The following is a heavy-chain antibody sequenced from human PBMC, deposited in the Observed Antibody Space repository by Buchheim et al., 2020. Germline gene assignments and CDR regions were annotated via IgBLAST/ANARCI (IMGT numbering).Heavy chain of an antibody. CDR2: ISHSGSTK. CDR3: ARNSIVVVQADIYGMDV. Sequence: EVQLVESGGGLVQPGGSLRLSCAASGFTFSSYSMNWVRQAPGKGLEWVSNISHSGSTKYYADSVKGRFTISRDNAKNSLYLQMNSLRAEDTAVYYCARNSIVVVQADIYGMDVWGQGTT. V-gene: IGHV3-48*04. D-gene: IGHD2-2*01. CDR1: GFTFSSYS. J-gene: IGHJ6*02.